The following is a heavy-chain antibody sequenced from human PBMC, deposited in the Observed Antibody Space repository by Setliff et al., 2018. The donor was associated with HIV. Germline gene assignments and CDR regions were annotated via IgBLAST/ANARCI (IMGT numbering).Heavy chain of an antibody. D-gene: IGHD3-22*01. J-gene: IGHJ6*02. CDR1: GYTFTSYA. CDR3: AREIGDYYDSSGYYPPTDYYGMDV. CDR2: INAGTGNT. V-gene: IGHV1-3*01. Sequence: ASVKVSCKASGYTFTSYAMHWVRQAPGQRLEWMGWINAGTGNTKYSQNFQGRVTFSRDTSASTAYMELRSLKSDDTAVYYCAREIGDYYDSSGYYPPTDYYGMDVWGQGTTVTVSS.